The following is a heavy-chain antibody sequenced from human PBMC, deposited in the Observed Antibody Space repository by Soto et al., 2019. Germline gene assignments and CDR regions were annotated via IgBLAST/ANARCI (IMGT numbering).Heavy chain of an antibody. V-gene: IGHV1-24*01. CDR1: GYTLTEIS. CDR2: FDPEDGET. CDR3: ARGVTRKRFDP. Sequence: SVKVSCKVSGYTLTEISMCWGRQAPGKGLEWMGGFDPEDGETIYAQKFQGRVTMTEDTSTDTAYMELSSLRSEDTAVYYCARGVTRKRFDPWGQGTLVTVSS. J-gene: IGHJ5*02.